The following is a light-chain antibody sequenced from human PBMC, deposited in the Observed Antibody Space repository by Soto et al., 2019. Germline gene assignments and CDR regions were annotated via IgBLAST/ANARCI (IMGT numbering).Light chain of an antibody. CDR2: TIS. CDR3: LQHYAFPFT. V-gene: IGKV1-17*01. J-gene: IGKJ3*01. CDR1: QDIGTS. Sequence: DIQMTQSPSSLSASVGGRVTITCRASQDIGTSFDWFQQKPGTAPKRLIYTISDLQSGVPSRFSGGGSGTEFTLTISSLQPEDSATYYCLQHYAFPFTFGPGTKVHV.